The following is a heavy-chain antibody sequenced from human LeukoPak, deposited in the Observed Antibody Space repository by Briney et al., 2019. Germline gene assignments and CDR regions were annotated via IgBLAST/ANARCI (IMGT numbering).Heavy chain of an antibody. CDR1: GFSFTSYW. J-gene: IGHJ4*02. V-gene: IGHV3-7*01. D-gene: IGHD3-22*01. Sequence: GGSLRLSCAASGFSFTSYWMSWVRQVPGKGLEWLANIKQDGSEKLYVDPVKGRFTISRDNAKNSLYLQMNSLSDEDTAVYYCARDLYYGAPGFDYWGQGTLVTVAS. CDR3: ARDLYYGAPGFDY. CDR2: IKQDGSEK.